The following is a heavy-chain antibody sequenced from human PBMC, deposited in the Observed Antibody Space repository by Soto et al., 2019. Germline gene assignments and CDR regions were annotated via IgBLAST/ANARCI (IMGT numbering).Heavy chain of an antibody. D-gene: IGHD2-15*01. V-gene: IGHV5-51*01. CDR1: GFSFTTYW. CDR3: ATHPYPGAAWPFFDY. J-gene: IGHJ4*02. Sequence: GESLKISCKGSGFSFTTYWSGWARQMPGKGLEWMAIIYPGNSDTRYSPSVQGQVTISADKSTSTAYLQWSSLKASDTAMYYCATHPYPGAAWPFFDYWGQGTLVTVSS. CDR2: IYPGNSDT.